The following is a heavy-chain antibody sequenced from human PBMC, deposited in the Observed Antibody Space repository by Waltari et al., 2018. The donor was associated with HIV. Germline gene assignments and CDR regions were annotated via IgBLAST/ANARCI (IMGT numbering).Heavy chain of an antibody. D-gene: IGHD2-2*01. V-gene: IGHV1-24*01. J-gene: IGHJ4*02. CDR3: ATAQICSTSSCYDY. CDR1: GYTLNELY. Sequence: QVQLVQSGAEVNKPGASVKVSSKVSGYTLNELYMHWVRQAPGKGLEWMGVFDPEDAETIYAQKFQGRVTMTEDTSTDTAYMELSSLRSEDTALYYCATAQICSTSSCYDYWGQGTLVTVSS. CDR2: FDPEDAET.